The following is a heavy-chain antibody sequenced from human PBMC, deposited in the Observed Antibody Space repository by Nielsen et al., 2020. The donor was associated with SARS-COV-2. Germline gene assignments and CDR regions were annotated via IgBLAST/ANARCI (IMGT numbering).Heavy chain of an antibody. J-gene: IGHJ3*02. CDR2: IYYSGAT. D-gene: IGHD6-6*01. V-gene: IGHV4-59*01. CDR3: AREYSSSPGAFDI. CDR1: GGSISRYY. Sequence: LRLSCTVSGGSISRYYWRWIRQPPGKGLEWIAYIYYSGATNYNPSLKSRVTISADTSKNQFSLKLRSVTAADTAVYYCAREYSSSPGAFDIWGQGTMVTVSS.